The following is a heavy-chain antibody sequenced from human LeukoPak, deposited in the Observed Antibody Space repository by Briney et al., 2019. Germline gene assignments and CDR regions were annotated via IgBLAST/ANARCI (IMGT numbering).Heavy chain of an antibody. CDR2: IYDSGIT. CDR1: GDSVTSGY. D-gene: IGHD2-15*01. Sequence: KPSETLSLTCTVSGDSVTSGYWSWIRQPPGKGLEWIGYIYDSGITDYNPSLKSRLTISVDISNNQFSLNLSSVTAADTAVYYCAGRGHRYSRDWGQGILVTVSS. CDR3: AGRGHRYSRD. J-gene: IGHJ1*01. V-gene: IGHV4-4*09.